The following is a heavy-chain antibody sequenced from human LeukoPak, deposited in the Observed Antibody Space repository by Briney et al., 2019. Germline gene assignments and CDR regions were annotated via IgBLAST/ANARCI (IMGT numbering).Heavy chain of an antibody. CDR2: ISSNGGRT. CDR3: VKSYSGSWPAFDY. Sequence: GGSLRLSCSASGFTFSSYAMHWVRQAPGKGLEYVSAISSNGGRTYYADSVKGRFTISRDNSKNTLYLQMSSLRAEDTAVYYCVKSYSGSWPAFDYWGQGTLVTVSS. V-gene: IGHV3-64D*06. D-gene: IGHD6-13*01. CDR1: GFTFSSYA. J-gene: IGHJ4*02.